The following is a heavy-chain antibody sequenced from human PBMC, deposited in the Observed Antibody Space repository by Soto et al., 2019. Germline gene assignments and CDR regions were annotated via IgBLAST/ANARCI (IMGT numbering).Heavy chain of an antibody. J-gene: IGHJ3*01. CDR1: GGSFSGYY. Sequence: SETLSLTCAVYGGSFSGYYWSWIRQPPGKGLEWIGEINHSGSTNYNPSLKSRVTISVDTSKNQFSLKLSSVTAADTAVYYCARELGRREAGQWGQGTMVTVSS. CDR2: INHSGST. V-gene: IGHV4-34*01. D-gene: IGHD7-27*01. CDR3: ARELGRREAGQ.